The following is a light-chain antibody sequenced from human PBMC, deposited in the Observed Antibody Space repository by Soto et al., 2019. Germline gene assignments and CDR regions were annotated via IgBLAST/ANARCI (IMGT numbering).Light chain of an antibody. V-gene: IGLV2-14*01. Sequence: QSALTQPASVSGSPGQSITISCTGTSSDVGGYNYVSWYQQHPGKAPKLMIYDVSNRPSGVYNLFSGSKSGNTASLTISGLQAEDEADYYCSSYTSSSSPYVFGTGTKVTVL. CDR2: DVS. CDR1: SSDVGGYNY. J-gene: IGLJ1*01. CDR3: SSYTSSSSPYV.